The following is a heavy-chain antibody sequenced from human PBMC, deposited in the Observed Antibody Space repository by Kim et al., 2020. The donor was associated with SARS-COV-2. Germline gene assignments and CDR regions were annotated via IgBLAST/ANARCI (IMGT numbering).Heavy chain of an antibody. Sequence: GGSLRLSCAASGFTFSSYAMSWVRQAPGKGLEWVSAISGSGGSTYYADSVKGRFTISRDNSKNTLYLQMNSLRAEDTAVYYCAKDRRNSSSWRMHDYWGQGTLVTVSS. D-gene: IGHD6-13*01. CDR3: AKDRRNSSSWRMHDY. J-gene: IGHJ4*02. V-gene: IGHV3-23*01. CDR2: ISGSGGST. CDR1: GFTFSSYA.